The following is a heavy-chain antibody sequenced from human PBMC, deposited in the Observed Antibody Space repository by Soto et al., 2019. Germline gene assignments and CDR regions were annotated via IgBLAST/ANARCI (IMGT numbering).Heavy chain of an antibody. CDR2: IKQDGSEK. D-gene: IGHD5-18*01. Sequence: EVQLVESGGGLVQPGGSLRLSCAASGFTFSSYWMSWVRQAPGKGLEWVANIKQDGSEKYCLDSVKGRFTISRDNAKNSLYLQMNSLRAEDTAVYYCARNGGSYGWVYWGQGTLVTVSS. J-gene: IGHJ4*02. CDR3: ARNGGSYGWVY. CDR1: GFTFSSYW. V-gene: IGHV3-7*05.